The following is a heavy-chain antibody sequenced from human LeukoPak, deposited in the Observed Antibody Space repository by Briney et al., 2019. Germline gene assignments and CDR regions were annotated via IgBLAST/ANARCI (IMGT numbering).Heavy chain of an antibody. D-gene: IGHD3-10*01. Sequence: PGGSLRLSCAASGFTLSSYGMHWVRQAPGKGLEWVAVISYDGSNKYYADSVKGRFTISRDNSKNTLYLQMNSLRAEDTAVYYCAKDRGRYYFDYWGQGTLVTVSS. CDR1: GFTLSSYG. CDR2: ISYDGSNK. J-gene: IGHJ4*02. V-gene: IGHV3-30*18. CDR3: AKDRGRYYFDY.